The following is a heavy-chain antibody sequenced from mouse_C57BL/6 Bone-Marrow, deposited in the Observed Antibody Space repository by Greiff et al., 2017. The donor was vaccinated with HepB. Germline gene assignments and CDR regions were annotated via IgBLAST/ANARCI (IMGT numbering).Heavy chain of an antibody. CDR2: IGSDGST. CDR3: ARQGITTVVATDYYAMDY. CDR1: GFSLTSYG. J-gene: IGHJ4*01. V-gene: IGHV2-6-1*01. D-gene: IGHD1-1*01. Sequence: VQLKESGPGLVAPSQSLSITCTVSGFSLTSYGVHWVRQPPGKGLEWLVVIGSDGSTTYNSALKSRLSISKDNSKSQVFLKMNSLQTDDTAMYYCARQGITTVVATDYYAMDYWGQGTSVTVSS.